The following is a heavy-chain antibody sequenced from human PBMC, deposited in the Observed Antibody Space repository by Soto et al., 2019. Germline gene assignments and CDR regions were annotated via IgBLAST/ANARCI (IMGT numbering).Heavy chain of an antibody. V-gene: IGHV3-30-3*01. CDR3: ARDQWGSGTTTSVFDY. J-gene: IGHJ4*02. D-gene: IGHD1-7*01. CDR2: ISYDGSNK. Sequence: QVQLVESGGGVVQPGRSLRLSCAASGFTFSSYAMHWVRQAPGKGLEWLAVISYDGSNKYYADSVKGRFTISRDNSKNTLYLHMNSLRAEDTAVYYCARDQWGSGTTTSVFDYWGQGTLVTVSS. CDR1: GFTFSSYA.